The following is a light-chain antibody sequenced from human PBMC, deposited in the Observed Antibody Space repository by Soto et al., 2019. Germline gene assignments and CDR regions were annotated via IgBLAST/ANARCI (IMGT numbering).Light chain of an antibody. CDR3: RQHYSFPYT. V-gene: IGKV1D-8*01. Sequence: VIWMTHSPSLLSASTGDRVTIYCRMSQGISSYLASYQQKPGKAPELLIYSASTLQSGVPSKFRGSGSVTDFTLTLQSDNFCCRQHYSFPYTFGQGTKLEIK. CDR2: SAS. CDR1: QGISSY. J-gene: IGKJ2*01.